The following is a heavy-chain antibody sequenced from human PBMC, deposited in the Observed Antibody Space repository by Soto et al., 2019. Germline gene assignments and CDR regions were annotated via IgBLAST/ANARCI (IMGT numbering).Heavy chain of an antibody. D-gene: IGHD6-19*01. Sequence: GGSLRLSCAASGFTVSSNYMSWVRQAPGKGLEWVSVIYSGGSTYYADSVKGRFTISRDNSKNTLYLQMNSLRAEDTAVYYCAREEAVAGTLVDYWGQGTLVTVSS. CDR1: GFTVSSNY. V-gene: IGHV3-66*01. CDR3: AREEAVAGTLVDY. J-gene: IGHJ4*02. CDR2: IYSGGST.